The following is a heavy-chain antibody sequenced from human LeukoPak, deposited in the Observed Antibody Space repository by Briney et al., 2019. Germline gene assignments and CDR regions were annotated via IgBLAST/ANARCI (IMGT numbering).Heavy chain of an antibody. CDR2: ISYDGSNK. Sequence: GGSLRLSCAASGFTFSSYAMHWVCQAPGKGLEWVALISYDGSNKYYADSVKGRFTISRDNSKNTLYLQMNSLRAEDTAVYYCASPSESSWYDAYYGMDVWGQGTTVTVSS. J-gene: IGHJ6*02. D-gene: IGHD6-13*01. CDR3: ASPSESSWYDAYYGMDV. V-gene: IGHV3-30*04. CDR1: GFTFSSYA.